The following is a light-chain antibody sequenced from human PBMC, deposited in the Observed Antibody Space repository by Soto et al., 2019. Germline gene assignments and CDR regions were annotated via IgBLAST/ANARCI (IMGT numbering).Light chain of an antibody. J-gene: IGKJ1*01. CDR2: GAS. Sequence: EIVLTQSPGTLSLSPGERATLSCRASQSVSSSYLAWYQQKPGQAPRLLIYGASSRATSIPDRFSGSGSGTDFTLTISRLEPEDFAVYYCQLRWTFGQGTKVEIK. CDR3: QLRWT. V-gene: IGKV3-20*01. CDR1: QSVSSSY.